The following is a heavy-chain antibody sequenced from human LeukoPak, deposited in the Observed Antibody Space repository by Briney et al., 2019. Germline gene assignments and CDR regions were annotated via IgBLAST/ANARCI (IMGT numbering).Heavy chain of an antibody. D-gene: IGHD6-13*01. CDR2: IYSSGST. CDR1: GGSISSYY. V-gene: IGHV4-59*08. Sequence: SETLSLTCTVSGGSISSYYWSWIRQPPGKGLEWIGNIYSSGSTNYNPSLKSRVTISVDTFKNQFSLKLSSVTAADTAVYYCARRGVAAAAQRGEAFDIWGQGTMVTVSS. J-gene: IGHJ3*02. CDR3: ARRGVAAAAQRGEAFDI.